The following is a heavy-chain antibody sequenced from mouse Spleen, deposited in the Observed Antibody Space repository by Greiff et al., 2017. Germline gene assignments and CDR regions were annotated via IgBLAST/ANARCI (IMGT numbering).Heavy chain of an antibody. CDR3: ARGTTALSYAMDY. D-gene: IGHD1-2*01. Sequence: QVQLQQPGAELVKPGASVKLSCKASGYTFTSYWMHWVKQRPGQGLEWIGMIHPNSGSTNYNEKFKSKATLTVDKSSSTAYMQLSSLTSEDSAVYYCARGTTALSYAMDYWGQGTSVTVSS. CDR2: IHPNSGST. CDR1: GYTFTSYW. J-gene: IGHJ4*01. V-gene: IGHV1-64*01.